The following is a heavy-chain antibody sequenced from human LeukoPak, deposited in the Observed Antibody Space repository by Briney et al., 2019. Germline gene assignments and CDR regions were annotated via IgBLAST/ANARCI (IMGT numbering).Heavy chain of an antibody. CDR3: ARRHSDYLRVDI. CDR2: IYYSGST. Sequence: SETLSLTCTVSGGSISSYYWSWIRQPPGKGLEWIGYIYYSGSTNYNPSLKSRVTISVDTSKNQFSLKLSSVTAADTAVYYCARRHSDYLRVDIWGQGTMVTVSS. V-gene: IGHV4-59*08. D-gene: IGHD4-11*01. CDR1: GGSISSYY. J-gene: IGHJ3*02.